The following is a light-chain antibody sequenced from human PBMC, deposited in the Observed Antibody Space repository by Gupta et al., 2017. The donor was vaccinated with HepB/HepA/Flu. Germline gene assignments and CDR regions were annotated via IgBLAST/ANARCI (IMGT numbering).Light chain of an antibody. Sequence: EVVLTQSPATLSLSPGERATLSCRASQSVSNSLAWYQQIPGQSPRLLIYDASNRATGIPARFSGSGSGTDFTLTISSLEPEDFAVYFCQQRDYWPTTFGQGTKVEIK. CDR3: QQRDYWPTT. CDR2: DAS. J-gene: IGKJ1*01. CDR1: QSVSNS. V-gene: IGKV3-11*01.